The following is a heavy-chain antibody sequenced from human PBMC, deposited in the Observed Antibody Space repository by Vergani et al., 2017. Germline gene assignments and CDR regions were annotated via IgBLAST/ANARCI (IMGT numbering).Heavy chain of an antibody. V-gene: IGHV3-49*04. CDR1: GFTFGDYA. J-gene: IGHJ4*02. CDR3: TTPTKWELRYYFDY. CDR2: IRIKAYGGTT. Sequence: EVQLVESGGGLVKPGGSLRLSCTASGFTFGDYAVSWVRQAPGRGLEYISFIRIKAYGGTTEYAASVKGRFTLSRDDSKSVAYLQMNSLKTEDTAVYYCTTPTKWELRYYFDYWGQGTLVTVSS. D-gene: IGHD3-9*01.